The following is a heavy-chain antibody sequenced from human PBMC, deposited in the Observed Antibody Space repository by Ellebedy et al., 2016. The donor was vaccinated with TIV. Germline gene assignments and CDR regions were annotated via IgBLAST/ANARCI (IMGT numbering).Heavy chain of an antibody. CDR1: GHTFTAYG. CDR2: INTGNGNT. V-gene: IGHV1-3*04. D-gene: IGHD3-3*01. CDR3: ATREWVDPMDV. J-gene: IGHJ6*02. Sequence: ASVKVSCXASGHTFTAYGLHWARQPPGQGLEWMGWINTGNGNTKYSQTFQGRVTITTDTSASTAYMELSSLRSEDTAVYYCATREWVDPMDVWGQGTMVTVSS.